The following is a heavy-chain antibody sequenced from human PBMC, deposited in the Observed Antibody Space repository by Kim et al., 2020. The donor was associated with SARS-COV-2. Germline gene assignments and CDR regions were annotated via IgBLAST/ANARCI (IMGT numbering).Heavy chain of an antibody. V-gene: IGHV4-59*08. D-gene: IGHD1-26*01. CDR2: IYYSGST. CDR1: GCSISSYY. J-gene: IGHJ2*01. Sequence: SETLSLTCTVSGCSISSYYWSWIRQPPGKGLEWIGYIYYSGSTNYSPSLKSRVTISIDTSKNQFSLRLSSVTAADTAVYYCARLRSYYWYFDLWGRGTLVTVSS. CDR3: ARLRSYYWYFDL.